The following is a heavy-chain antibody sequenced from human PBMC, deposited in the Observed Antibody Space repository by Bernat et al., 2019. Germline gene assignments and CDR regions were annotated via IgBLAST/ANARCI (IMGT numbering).Heavy chain of an antibody. CDR3: TGRVVVTAERYSGAFDI. CDR2: IRSKANSYAT. J-gene: IGHJ3*02. Sequence: EVQLVESGGGLVQPGGSLKLSCAASGFTFSGSAMHWVRQASGKGLEWVGRIRSKANSYATAYAASVKGRFTISRDDSKNTAYLQMNSLKTEDTAVYYCTGRVVVTAERYSGAFDIWGQGTMVTVSS. D-gene: IGHD2-21*02. V-gene: IGHV3-73*02. CDR1: GFTFSGSA.